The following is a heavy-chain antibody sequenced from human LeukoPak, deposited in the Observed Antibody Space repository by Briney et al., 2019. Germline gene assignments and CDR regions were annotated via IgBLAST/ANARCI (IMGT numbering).Heavy chain of an antibody. D-gene: IGHD6-13*01. CDR1: GLTLSSYA. CDR3: TKQVWYSSSWYSDY. V-gene: IGHV3-23*01. CDR2: ISGSGGST. J-gene: IGHJ4*02. Sequence: GGSLRLSCAASGLTLSSYAVSWVRQAPGKGLEWVSTISGSGGSTYYADSVKGRFTISRDNSKNTLYLQMNSLRAEDTAVYYCTKQVWYSSSWYSDYWGQGTLVTVSS.